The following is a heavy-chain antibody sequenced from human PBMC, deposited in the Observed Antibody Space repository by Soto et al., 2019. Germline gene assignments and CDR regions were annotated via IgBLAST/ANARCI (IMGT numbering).Heavy chain of an antibody. Sequence: SETLSLTCTVSGGSISSSSYYWGWIRQPPGKGLEWIGSIYYSGSTYYNPSLKSRVTVSVDTSKNQFSLKLSSVTAADTAVYYCASYPEMATISGIDYWGQGTLVTVSS. J-gene: IGHJ4*02. V-gene: IGHV4-39*01. CDR3: ASYPEMATISGIDY. CDR2: IYYSGST. D-gene: IGHD5-12*01. CDR1: GGSISSSSYY.